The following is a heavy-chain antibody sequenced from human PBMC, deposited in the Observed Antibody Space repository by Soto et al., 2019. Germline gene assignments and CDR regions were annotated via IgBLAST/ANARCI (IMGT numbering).Heavy chain of an antibody. Sequence: SETLSLTCTVIGGSIRSPNFSWSWIRQHPGKGPEWIGNIYYNGTTTYSPSLESRLTISLDPSKNQFSLTLKSVTAADTAVYYCTRDAPLWFGELSQWCQGTLVT. V-gene: IGHV4-31*03. CDR2: IYYNGTT. J-gene: IGHJ4*02. D-gene: IGHD3-10*01. CDR1: GGSIRSPNFS. CDR3: TRDAPLWFGELSQ.